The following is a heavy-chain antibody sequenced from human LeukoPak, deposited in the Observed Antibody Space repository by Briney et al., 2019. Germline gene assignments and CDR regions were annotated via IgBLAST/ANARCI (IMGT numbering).Heavy chain of an antibody. CDR3: ARYSGSPLVYFDY. J-gene: IGHJ4*02. D-gene: IGHD1-26*01. CDR1: GGSISSSDYY. V-gene: IGHV4-39*01. Sequence: PSETLSLTCTVSGGSISSSDYYWGWIRQPPGKRLEWIGSIYYSGHTYYNPSLTSRVTMSVDTSKNRFSLRLSSVTAADTAVYYCARYSGSPLVYFDYWGQGSLVTVSS. CDR2: IYYSGHT.